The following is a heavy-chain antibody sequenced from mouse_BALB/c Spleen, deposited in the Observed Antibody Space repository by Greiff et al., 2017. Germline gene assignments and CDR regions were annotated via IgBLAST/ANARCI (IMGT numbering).Heavy chain of an antibody. CDR3: ASHDYEGY. Sequence: EVQLQQSGAELVRPGALVKLSCKASGFNIKDYYMHWVKQRPEQGLEWIGWIDPENGNTIYDPKFQGKASITADTSSNTAYLQLSSLTSEDTAVYYCASHDYEGYWGQGTTLTVSS. CDR1: GFNIKDYY. V-gene: IGHV14-1*02. D-gene: IGHD2-4*01. J-gene: IGHJ2*01. CDR2: IDPENGNT.